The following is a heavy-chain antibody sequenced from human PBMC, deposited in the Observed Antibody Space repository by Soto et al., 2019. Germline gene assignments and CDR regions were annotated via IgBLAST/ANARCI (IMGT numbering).Heavy chain of an antibody. CDR2: TYYSGGT. Sequence: SETLSLTCTVSGSSISSDPFYWGWIRQHPGKGLEWIGYTYYSGGTYYNPSLKSRVTISSDTSKNQFSLNLSSVTPADTAVYYCARDSGSYGTDYWGQGTLVTVSS. V-gene: IGHV4-31*03. CDR1: GSSISSDPFY. J-gene: IGHJ4*02. CDR3: ARDSGSYGTDY. D-gene: IGHD1-26*01.